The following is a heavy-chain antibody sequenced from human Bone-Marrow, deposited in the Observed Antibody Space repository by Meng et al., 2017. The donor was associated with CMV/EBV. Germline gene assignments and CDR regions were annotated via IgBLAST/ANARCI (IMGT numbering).Heavy chain of an antibody. CDR3: ARDIGVRIAARLIYYYGMDV. V-gene: IGHV3-7*01. Sequence: GGSLRLSCAASGFTFSMYDMHWVRQAPGKGLEWVANIKQDGSEKYYVDSVKGRFTISRDNAKNSLYLQMNSLRAEDTAVYYCARDIGVRIAARLIYYYGMDVWGQGTTVTVSS. CDR2: IKQDGSEK. D-gene: IGHD6-6*01. CDR1: GFTFSMYD. J-gene: IGHJ6*02.